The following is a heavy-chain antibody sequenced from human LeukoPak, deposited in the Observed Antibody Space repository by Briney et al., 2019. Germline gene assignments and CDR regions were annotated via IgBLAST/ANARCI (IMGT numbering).Heavy chain of an antibody. J-gene: IGHJ3*02. CDR3: ARVVAKANDAFDI. V-gene: IGHV1-18*01. CDR2: ISAYNGNT. D-gene: IGHD5-12*01. Sequence: VASVKVSCKASGYTFTSYGISWVRQAPGQGLEWMGWISAYNGNTSYAQKLQGRVTMTTDTSTSTAYMELRSLRSDDTAVYYCARVVAKANDAFDIWGQGTMVTVSS. CDR1: GYTFTSYG.